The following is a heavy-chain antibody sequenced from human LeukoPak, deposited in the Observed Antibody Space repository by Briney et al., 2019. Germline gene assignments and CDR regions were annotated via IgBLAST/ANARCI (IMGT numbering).Heavy chain of an antibody. Sequence: ETLSLTCAVYGGSFSGYYWSWIRQPPGKGLEWVSAIVGSGGSTYYADSVKGRFSIPRDNSKNTLFLQMNSLRAEDTALYYCSKWGDYDVLTGYYDSDFWGQGTLVTVSS. D-gene: IGHD3-9*01. CDR2: IVGSGGST. CDR1: GGSFSGYY. V-gene: IGHV3-23*01. CDR3: SKWGDYDVLTGYYDSDF. J-gene: IGHJ4*02.